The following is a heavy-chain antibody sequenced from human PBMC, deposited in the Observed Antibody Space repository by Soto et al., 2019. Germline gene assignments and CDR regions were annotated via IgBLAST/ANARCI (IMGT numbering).Heavy chain of an antibody. V-gene: IGHV1-69*06. J-gene: IGHJ4*02. CDR2: IIPIFGTA. CDR3: ARDGIAAAGTANNY. Sequence: QVQLVQSGAEVKKPGSSVKVSCKASGGTFSSYAISWVRQAPGQGLEWMGGIIPIFGTANYAQKFEGRVTMTTDTSTSTAYMELRSLRSDDTAVYYCARDGIAAAGTANNYWGQGTLVTVSS. CDR1: GGTFSSYA. D-gene: IGHD6-13*01.